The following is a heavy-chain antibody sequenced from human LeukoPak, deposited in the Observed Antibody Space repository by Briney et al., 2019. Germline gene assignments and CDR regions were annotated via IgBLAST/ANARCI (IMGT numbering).Heavy chain of an antibody. V-gene: IGHV4-39*01. CDR1: GGSTSSSNYY. Sequence: SETLSLTCTVFGGSTSSSNYYWGWIRQPPGKGLEWTGGIHYSGNTYYNPSLKSRVTISVDTSKNQFSLKLSSVTAADTAVYYCARLGAGPTYYDFWSGYSSFYFDYWGQGTLVTVSS. CDR2: IHYSGNT. CDR3: ARLGAGPTYYDFWSGYSSFYFDY. D-gene: IGHD3-3*01. J-gene: IGHJ4*02.